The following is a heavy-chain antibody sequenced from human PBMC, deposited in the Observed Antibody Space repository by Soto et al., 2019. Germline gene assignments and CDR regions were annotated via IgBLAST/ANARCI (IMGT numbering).Heavy chain of an antibody. V-gene: IGHV1-46*01. CDR1: GYTFTSYY. D-gene: IGHD6-13*01. J-gene: IGHJ6*02. CDR2: INPSGAST. CDR3: ARETFGRIAAAGRYYGMDV. Sequence: ASVKVSCKASGYTFTSYYMHWVRQAPGQGLEWMGIINPSGASTSYAQKFQGRVTMTRDTSTSTVYMELSSLRSEDTAVYYCARETFGRIAAAGRYYGMDVWGQGTTVTVAS.